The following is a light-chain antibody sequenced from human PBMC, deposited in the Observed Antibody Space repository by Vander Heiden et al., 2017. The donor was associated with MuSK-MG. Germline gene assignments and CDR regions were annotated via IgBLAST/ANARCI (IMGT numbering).Light chain of an antibody. J-gene: IGKJ4*01. CDR1: QDIINY. V-gene: IGKV1-33*01. CDR2: DAS. Sequence: DIQTTQSPSALSASGGDRATITCQASQDIINYLNWYQQKPGKAPKLLIYDASTLETGVPSRFSGSGSGTDFTFTISSLQPEDIATYYCQQYDNRLPLTFGGGTKVEIK. CDR3: QQYDNRLPLT.